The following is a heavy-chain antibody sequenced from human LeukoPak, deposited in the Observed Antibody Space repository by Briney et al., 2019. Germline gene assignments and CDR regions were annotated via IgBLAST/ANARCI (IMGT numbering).Heavy chain of an antibody. CDR3: ARGVQPSGYYYMDV. V-gene: IGHV4-59*01. CDR2: IYYSGST. Sequence: SETLSLTCTVSGGSISSYYWSWIRQPPGKGLEWIGYIYYSGSTNYNPSLKSRVTISVDTSKNQFSLKLSSVTAADTAVHYCARGVQPSGYYYMDVWGKGTTVTVSS. D-gene: IGHD6-6*01. J-gene: IGHJ6*03. CDR1: GGSISSYY.